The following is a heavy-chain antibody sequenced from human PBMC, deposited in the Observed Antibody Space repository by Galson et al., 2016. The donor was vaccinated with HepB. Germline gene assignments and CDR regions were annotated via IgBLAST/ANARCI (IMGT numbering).Heavy chain of an antibody. CDR1: GFNFNIYW. CDR3: ARGRDTDK. CDR2: MRRDGTEK. V-gene: IGHV3-7*03. D-gene: IGHD5-24*01. Sequence: SLRLSCAASGFNFNIYWMSWVRQAPGKGLEWVANMRRDGTEKYYVDSVKGRFTISRDNAKNSVYLQMNRRRAEDTAVYYCARGRDTDKWAQGILVTVSS. J-gene: IGHJ4*02.